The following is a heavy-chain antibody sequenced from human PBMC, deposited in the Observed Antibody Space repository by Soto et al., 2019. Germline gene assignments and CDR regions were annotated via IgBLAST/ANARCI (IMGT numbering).Heavy chain of an antibody. CDR1: GFNFGIYG. Sequence: PGESLKISCVASGFNFGIYGMNWVRQAPGKGLEWVAHISSSGSPVYYTDSVKGRFTVSRDNAKNSLFLQLNSLRDEDTALYYCVSGIYDYWGQGTQVTVSS. V-gene: IGHV3-48*02. CDR3: VSGIYDY. D-gene: IGHD3-10*01. CDR2: ISSSGSPV. J-gene: IGHJ4*02.